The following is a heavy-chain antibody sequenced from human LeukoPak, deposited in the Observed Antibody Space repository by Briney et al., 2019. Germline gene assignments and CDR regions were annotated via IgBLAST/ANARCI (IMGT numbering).Heavy chain of an antibody. CDR1: GYSFARYW. D-gene: IGHD3-10*01. Sequence: GESLKISCKGSGYSFARYWIGWVRQMPGKGLEWMGIIYPADSDTRYSPSFQGQVTISADKSITTAYLQWSSLKASDTAIYYCARRDGSGLFDPWGQGTLVTVSS. J-gene: IGHJ5*02. CDR2: IYPADSDT. V-gene: IGHV5-51*01. CDR3: ARRDGSGLFDP.